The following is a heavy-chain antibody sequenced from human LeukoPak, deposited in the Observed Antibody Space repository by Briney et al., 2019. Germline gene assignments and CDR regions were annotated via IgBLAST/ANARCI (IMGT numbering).Heavy chain of an antibody. CDR3: ARQSVVVWFGGLLPRYGVDP. D-gene: IGHD3-10*01. V-gene: IGHV4-39*01. CDR2: IYYSGST. Sequence: SETLSLTCTVSGGSISSSSYYWGWIRQPPGKGLEWIGSIYYSGSTYYNPSLKSRVTISVDTSKNQFSLKLSSVTAADTAVYYCARQSVVVWFGGLLPRYGVDPWRQGTLVTVS. CDR1: GGSISSSSYY. J-gene: IGHJ5*02.